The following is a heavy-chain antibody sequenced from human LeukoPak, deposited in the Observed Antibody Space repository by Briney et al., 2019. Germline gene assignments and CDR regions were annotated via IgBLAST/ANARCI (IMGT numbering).Heavy chain of an antibody. V-gene: IGHV4-61*01. D-gene: IGHD2-2*01. Sequence: SETLSLTCTVSGGSINGGTYYWGWIRQPPGKGLEWIGYIYYSGSTNYNPSLKSRVTISVDTSKNQFSLKLSSVTAADTAVYYCARDRREYQLLWGSGWFDPWGQGTLVTVSS. CDR2: IYYSGST. CDR3: ARDRREYQLLWGSGWFDP. J-gene: IGHJ5*02. CDR1: GGSINGGTYY.